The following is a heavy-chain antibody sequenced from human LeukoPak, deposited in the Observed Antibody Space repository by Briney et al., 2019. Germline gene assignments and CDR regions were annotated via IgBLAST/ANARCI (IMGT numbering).Heavy chain of an antibody. CDR3: ARVTLSYYYDSSGYSN. V-gene: IGHV1-18*01. D-gene: IGHD3-22*01. Sequence: ASVKVSCKASGYTFTSYGISWVRQAPGQGLEWMGWISAYNGNTNYAQKLQGRVTMTTDTSTSTAYMELRSLRSDDTAVCYCARVTLSYYYDSSGYSNWGQGTLVTVSS. J-gene: IGHJ4*02. CDR2: ISAYNGNT. CDR1: GYTFTSYG.